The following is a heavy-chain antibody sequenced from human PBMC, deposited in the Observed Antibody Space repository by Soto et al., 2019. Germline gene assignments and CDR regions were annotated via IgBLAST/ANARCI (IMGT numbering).Heavy chain of an antibody. CDR3: ARGYKKVGYSSSWYPFDY. CDR2: MNPNSGHT. V-gene: IGHV1-8*01. D-gene: IGHD6-13*01. Sequence: QVQLVQSGAEVKKPGASVKVSCKASGYTFTSYDINWVRQATGQGLEWMGWMNPNSGHTGYAQKFQGRVTMTRNTSMSTAYMELSSLRSEDTAVYYCARGYKKVGYSSSWYPFDYWGQGTLVTVSS. J-gene: IGHJ4*02. CDR1: GYTFTSYD.